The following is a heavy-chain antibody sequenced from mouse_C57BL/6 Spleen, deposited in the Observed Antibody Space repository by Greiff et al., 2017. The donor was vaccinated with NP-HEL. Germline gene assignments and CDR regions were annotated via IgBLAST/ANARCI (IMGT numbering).Heavy chain of an antibody. Sequence: QVQLQQPGAELVRPGTSVKLSCKASGYTFTSYWMHWVKQRPGQGLEWIGVIDPSDSYTNYNQKFKGKATLTVDTSSSTAYMQLSSLTSEDSAVYYCARRGTTDWYFDVWGTGTTVTVSS. D-gene: IGHD1-1*01. CDR2: IDPSDSYT. J-gene: IGHJ1*03. V-gene: IGHV1-59*01. CDR3: ARRGTTDWYFDV. CDR1: GYTFTSYW.